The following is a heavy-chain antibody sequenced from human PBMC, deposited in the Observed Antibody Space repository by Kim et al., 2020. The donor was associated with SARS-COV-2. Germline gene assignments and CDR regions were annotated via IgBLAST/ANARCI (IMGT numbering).Heavy chain of an antibody. Sequence: GGSLRLSCAASGFTFSSYAMNWVRQAPGKGLEWVSAISGSVSGTYYADSVKGRFTISRDNSKNTLYLQMNSLRADDTAVYYCANGMGYNNYIYDSWGQGT. CDR3: ANGMGYNNYIYDS. CDR2: ISGSVSGT. J-gene: IGHJ4*02. CDR1: GFTFSSYA. D-gene: IGHD4-4*01. V-gene: IGHV3-23*01.